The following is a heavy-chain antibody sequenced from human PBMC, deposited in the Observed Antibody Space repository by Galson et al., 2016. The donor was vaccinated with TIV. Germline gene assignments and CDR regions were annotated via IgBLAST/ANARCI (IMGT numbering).Heavy chain of an antibody. CDR3: ASDSVPVAYGMDV. CDR2: IIPIFVTS. Sequence: SVKVSCKASGGTFSRFAISWVRQAPGQGLEWMGSIIPIFVTSKYAPKFQGRVTITADKSTSTAYMELSSLRSEDTAVYYLASDSVPVAYGMDVWGQGTTVTVS. J-gene: IGHJ6*02. V-gene: IGHV1-69*06. D-gene: IGHD2-8*02. CDR1: GGTFSRFA.